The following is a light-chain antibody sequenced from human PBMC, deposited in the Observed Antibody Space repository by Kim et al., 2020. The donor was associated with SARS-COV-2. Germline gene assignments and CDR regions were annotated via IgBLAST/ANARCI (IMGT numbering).Light chain of an antibody. CDR3: QQYYTTPLT. CDR2: WAS. CDR1: HSVLYNSNNKNY. J-gene: IGKJ4*01. V-gene: IGKV4-1*01. Sequence: ATINCKSRHSVLYNSNNKNYLAWYQQKPGQPPKLIIYWASTLESGVPDRFSGSGSGTDFTLTISSLQAEDVAVYYCQQYYTTPLTFGGGTKVEIK.